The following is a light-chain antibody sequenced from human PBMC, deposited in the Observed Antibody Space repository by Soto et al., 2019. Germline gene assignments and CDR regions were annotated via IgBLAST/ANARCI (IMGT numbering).Light chain of an antibody. J-gene: IGKJ1*01. V-gene: IGKV3-15*01. CDR1: QTIGRN. CDR3: QQYNNWPPWT. CDR2: GAS. Sequence: EIVLTQSPGTLSLSPGETATLSCRASQTIGRNYLAWYQQKPGQAPRLLIYGASTRATGIPARFSGSGSGTEFTLTISSLQSEDFAVYYCQQYNNWPPWTFGQGTKVEIK.